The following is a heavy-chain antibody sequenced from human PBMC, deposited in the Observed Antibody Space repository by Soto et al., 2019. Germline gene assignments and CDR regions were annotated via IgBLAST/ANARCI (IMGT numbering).Heavy chain of an antibody. CDR1: GFTFSSYS. J-gene: IGHJ6*02. CDR3: ARASVGPHPKGMDV. CDR2: ISSSSSYI. V-gene: IGHV3-21*01. Sequence: GGSLRLSCAASGFTFSSYSMNWVRQAPGKGLEWVSSISSSSSYIYYADSVKGRFTISRDNAKNSLYPQMNSLRAEDTAVYYCARASVGPHPKGMDVWGQGTTVTVSS.